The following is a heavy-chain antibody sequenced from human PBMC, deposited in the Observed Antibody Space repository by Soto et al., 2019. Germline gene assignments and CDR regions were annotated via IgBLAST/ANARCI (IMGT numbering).Heavy chain of an antibody. CDR2: IYSGGST. J-gene: IGHJ4*02. CDR1: GFTVSSTY. D-gene: IGHD5-12*01. Sequence: GGSLRLSSAASGFTVSSTYMSWVRQAPGKGLEWVSIIYSGGSTFYADSVKGRFTIARDNSKNTLYLQMNSLRAEDTAVYYCARGVPITPGTFDYRGLGTLVTVSS. CDR3: ARGVPITPGTFDY. V-gene: IGHV3-53*01.